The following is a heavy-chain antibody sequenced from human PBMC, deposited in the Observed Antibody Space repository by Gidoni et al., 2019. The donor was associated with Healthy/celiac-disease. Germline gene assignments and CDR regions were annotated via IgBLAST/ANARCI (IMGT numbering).Heavy chain of an antibody. J-gene: IGHJ6*02. CDR2: IYYSGST. D-gene: IGHD3-10*01. CDR1: GGSISSSSYY. CDR3: AREWGDLEAWAASGSFTHYYGMDV. V-gene: IGHV4-39*01. Sequence: QLQLQESGPGLVKPSETLSLTCTVSGGSISSSSYYWGWIRQPPGKGLEWIGSIYYSGSTYYNPSLKSRVTISVDTSKNQFSLKLSSVTAADTAVYYCAREWGDLEAWAASGSFTHYYGMDVWGQGTTVTVSS.